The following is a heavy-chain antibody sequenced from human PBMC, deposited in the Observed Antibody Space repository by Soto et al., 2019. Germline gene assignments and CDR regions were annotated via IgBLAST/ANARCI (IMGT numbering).Heavy chain of an antibody. CDR2: FRAATTT. Sequence: EVQLVETGGALIQPGGSLRLSCAASGFAVSNHYMNWVRQAPGKGLEWVSIFRAATTTYYEESVRGRFTNSRDNSKNTLSLEMNSLRVEDTAVYYCARNSMMDVWGQGTTVIVSS. J-gene: IGHJ6*02. CDR3: ARNSMMDV. V-gene: IGHV3-53*02. CDR1: GFAVSNHY.